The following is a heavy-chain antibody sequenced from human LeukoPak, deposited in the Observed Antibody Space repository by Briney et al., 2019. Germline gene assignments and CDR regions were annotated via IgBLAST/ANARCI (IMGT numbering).Heavy chain of an antibody. V-gene: IGHV4-59*01. Sequence: PSETLSLTCTVSGGSISSYYWSWIRQPPGKGLEWIGYIYYSGSTNYNPSLKSRVTISVDTSKNQFSLKLSSVTAADTAVYYCARDRMVSGFHSQSYWYFDLWGRGTLVTVSS. CDR3: ARDRMVSGFHSQSYWYFDL. J-gene: IGHJ2*01. CDR2: IYYSGST. D-gene: IGHD1-26*01. CDR1: GGSISSYY.